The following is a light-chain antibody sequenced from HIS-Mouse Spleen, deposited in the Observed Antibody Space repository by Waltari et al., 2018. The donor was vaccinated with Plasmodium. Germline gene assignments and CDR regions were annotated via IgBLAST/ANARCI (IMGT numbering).Light chain of an antibody. CDR2: QDS. CDR3: QAWDSSTVV. CDR1: KLGYKY. J-gene: IGLJ2*01. Sequence: SYELTQPPSVSVSPGQTASITCSGDKLGYKYACWYQQKPGQSPVLVIYQDSKRRSGIPERFSGSNSGNTATLSISGTQAMDEADYYCQAWDSSTVVFGGGTKLTVL. V-gene: IGLV3-1*01.